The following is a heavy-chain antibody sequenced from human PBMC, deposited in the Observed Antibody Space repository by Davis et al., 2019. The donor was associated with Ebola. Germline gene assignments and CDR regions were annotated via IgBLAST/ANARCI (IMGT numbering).Heavy chain of an antibody. J-gene: IGHJ5*02. V-gene: IGHV4-59*08. CDR2: VYYSGNT. CDR3: ARGGGWFDP. Sequence: SGSLTLSCTVSGGSIITYYCSLFPQPPGTGLTWIGYVYYSGNTNYNPSLKTRVSISVDTSRHQFSLKLSSVTAADTAVYFCARGGGWFDPWGQGTLVTVSS. CDR1: GGSIITYY. D-gene: IGHD3-16*01.